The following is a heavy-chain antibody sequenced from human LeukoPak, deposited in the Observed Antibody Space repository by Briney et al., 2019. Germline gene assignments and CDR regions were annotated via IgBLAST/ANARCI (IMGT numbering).Heavy chain of an antibody. J-gene: IGHJ6*03. CDR2: ISAYNGNT. Sequence: ASVKVSCKASGYTFTSHGIIWVRQAPGQGLEWMGWISAYNGNTKYAQKVQGRVTITRNTSISTAYMELSSLRSEDTAVYYCAREVDYYYYMDVWGKGTTVTVSS. CDR3: AREVDYYYYMDV. CDR1: GYTFTSHG. D-gene: IGHD2-15*01. V-gene: IGHV1-18*01.